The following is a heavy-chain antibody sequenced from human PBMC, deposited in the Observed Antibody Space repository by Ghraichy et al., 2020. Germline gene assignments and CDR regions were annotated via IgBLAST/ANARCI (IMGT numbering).Heavy chain of an antibody. CDR2: ISGSGGST. J-gene: IGHJ4*02. CDR3: AKDEGYSSS. CDR1: GFTFSSYA. V-gene: IGHV3-23*01. Sequence: GGSLRLSCAASGFTFSSYAMGWVRQAPGKGLEWVSAISGSGGSTHYADSVKGRFTISRDNSKNTLYLQMSSLRAEDTAVYYCAKDEGYSSSGGQGTLVTVSS. D-gene: IGHD6-13*01.